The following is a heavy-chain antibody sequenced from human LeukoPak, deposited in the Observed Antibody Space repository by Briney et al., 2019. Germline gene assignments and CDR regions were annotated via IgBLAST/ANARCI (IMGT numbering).Heavy chain of an antibody. CDR2: ISGSGGST. D-gene: IGHD3-10*01. V-gene: IGHV3-23*01. CDR3: AKARGMVRGAIDY. Sequence: GGSLRLSCAASGFTFSSYAVSWVRQAPGKGLEWVSAISGSGGSTYYADPVKGRFTISRDNSKNTLYLQMNSLRAEDTAVYYCAKARGMVRGAIDYWGQGTLVTVSS. J-gene: IGHJ4*02. CDR1: GFTFSSYA.